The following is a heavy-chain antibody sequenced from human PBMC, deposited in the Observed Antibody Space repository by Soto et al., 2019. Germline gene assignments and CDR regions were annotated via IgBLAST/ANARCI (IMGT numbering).Heavy chain of an antibody. V-gene: IGHV3-64*01. D-gene: IGHD1-7*01. Sequence: EVQLAESGGGMVQPGGSLRLSCVASGFTFSSYDMHWVRQAPGKGLEYVSSISSNGCTTYYGNSVKGRFTISRDNSKNTLYLQMGSLSAEYMAVYYCVRRVSGNYDYWGQGTLVTVSS. CDR2: ISSNGCTT. CDR3: VRRVSGNYDY. CDR1: GFTFSSYD. J-gene: IGHJ4*02.